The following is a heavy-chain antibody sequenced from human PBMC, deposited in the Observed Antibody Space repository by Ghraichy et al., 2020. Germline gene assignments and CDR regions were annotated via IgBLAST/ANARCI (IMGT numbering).Heavy chain of an antibody. CDR1: GFTFSSYG. J-gene: IGHJ4*02. CDR3: AKAGEAVAGGSFDY. D-gene: IGHD6-19*01. Sequence: GGSLRLSCAASGFTFSSYGMHWVRQAPGKGLEWVAVISYDGSNKYYADSVKGRFTISRDNSKNTLYLQMNSLRAEDTAVYYCAKAGEAVAGGSFDYWGQGTLVTVSS. CDR2: ISYDGSNK. V-gene: IGHV3-30*18.